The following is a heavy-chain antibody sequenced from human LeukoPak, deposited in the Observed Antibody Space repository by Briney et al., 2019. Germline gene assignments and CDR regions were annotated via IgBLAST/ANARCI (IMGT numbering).Heavy chain of an antibody. D-gene: IGHD5/OR15-5a*01. CDR2: INSDGSST. CDR3: AKESTAYDY. V-gene: IGHV3-74*01. CDR1: GFTFNNYW. Sequence: GGSLRLSCAASGFTFNNYWMHWVRHAPGKGLVWVSRINSDGSSTSYADSVKGRFTISRDSAKNTLYLQMNSLRAEDTAVYYCAKESTAYDYSGQGTLVTVSS. J-gene: IGHJ4*02.